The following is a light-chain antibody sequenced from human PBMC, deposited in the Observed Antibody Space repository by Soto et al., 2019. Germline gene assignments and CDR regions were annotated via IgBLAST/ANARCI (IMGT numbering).Light chain of an antibody. CDR3: SSYISSTTLSYV. J-gene: IGLJ1*01. V-gene: IGLV2-14*01. Sequence: QYALTQPASVSGSPGQSITISCTGTSSDVGGYNYVSWYQQHPGKAPQLIIYEVSNRPSGVSNRFSGSKSGNTASLTISGLQPEDEADYYCSSYISSTTLSYVFGTGTKVTVL. CDR1: SSDVGGYNY. CDR2: EVS.